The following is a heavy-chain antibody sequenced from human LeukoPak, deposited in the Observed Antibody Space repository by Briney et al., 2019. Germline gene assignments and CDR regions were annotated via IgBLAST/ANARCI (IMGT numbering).Heavy chain of an antibody. D-gene: IGHD6-19*01. Sequence: ASVKVSCKVSGYTLTELSVHWVRQAPGQGLEWMGWINPNSGGTNYAQKFQGRVTMTRDTSISTAYMKLSRLRSDDTAVYYCAGRDSSGWASYFDYWGQGTLVTVSS. V-gene: IGHV1-2*02. J-gene: IGHJ4*02. CDR3: AGRDSSGWASYFDY. CDR2: INPNSGGT. CDR1: GYTLTELS.